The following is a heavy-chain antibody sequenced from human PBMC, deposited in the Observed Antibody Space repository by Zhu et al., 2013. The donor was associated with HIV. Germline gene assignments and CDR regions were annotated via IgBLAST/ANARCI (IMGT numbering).Heavy chain of an antibody. J-gene: IGHJ6*03. Sequence: QSGTEMKRPGASVKVSCKPLGYRFTAYYIHWVRQAPGKGIEWMGYINPKRGDTKLAQNFRGRIFITRDTSIDTVYMELRSLTSDDTAVYYCARDPSSRYYTDVWGKGPRSSSP. CDR1: GYRFTAYY. V-gene: IGHV1-2*02. CDR3: ARDPSSRYYTDV. CDR2: INPKRGDT.